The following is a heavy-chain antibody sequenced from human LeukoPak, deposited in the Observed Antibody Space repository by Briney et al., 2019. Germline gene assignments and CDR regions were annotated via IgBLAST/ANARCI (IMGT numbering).Heavy chain of an antibody. Sequence: SETLSLTCTVSGGSISSYYWSWIRQPPGKGLEWIGYIYDSGSTTYNPSLKSRVTMSVDTSKNQFSLNLSSVAAADTAVYYCARGRIGGPKAPFDYWGQGTLVTVSS. V-gene: IGHV4-59*01. J-gene: IGHJ4*02. CDR2: IYDSGST. CDR1: GGSISSYY. D-gene: IGHD3-16*01. CDR3: ARGRIGGPKAPFDY.